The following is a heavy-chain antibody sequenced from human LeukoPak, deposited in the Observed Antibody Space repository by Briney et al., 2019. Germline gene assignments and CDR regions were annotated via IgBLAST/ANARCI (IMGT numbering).Heavy chain of an antibody. J-gene: IGHJ4*02. CDR1: GDSISNHY. CDR2: IYYSGST. V-gene: IGHV4-59*11. CDR3: ARDRGNKVDY. D-gene: IGHD4-23*01. Sequence: PSETLSLTCTVSGDSISNHYWSWIRQPPGKGLEWIGYIYYSGSTNYNPSLKSRVTISVDTSKNQFSLKLSSVTAADTAVYYCARDRGNKVDYWGQGTLVTVSS.